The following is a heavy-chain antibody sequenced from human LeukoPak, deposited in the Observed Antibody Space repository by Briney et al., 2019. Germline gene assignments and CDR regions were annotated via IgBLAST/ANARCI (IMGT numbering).Heavy chain of an antibody. CDR3: ARDQDSMIVVRTTNWFFDL. Sequence: GGSLRLSCAASGFTFSNYWMSWVRQAPGKGLEWLANISQGGSEIYYVGSVKGRFTISRDNGKNSLYLQINSLRADDTAVYYCARDQDSMIVVRTTNWFFDLWRRGTLVTVSS. CDR1: GFTFSNYW. V-gene: IGHV3-7*01. J-gene: IGHJ2*01. CDR2: ISQGGSEI. D-gene: IGHD3-22*01.